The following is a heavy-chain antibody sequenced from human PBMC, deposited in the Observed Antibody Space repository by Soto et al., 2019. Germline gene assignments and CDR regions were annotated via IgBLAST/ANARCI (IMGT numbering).Heavy chain of an antibody. J-gene: IGHJ5*02. D-gene: IGHD6-13*01. Sequence: GASVKVSCKASGGTFSSYTISWVRQAPGQGLEWMGRIIPILGIANYAQKFQGRVTITADKSTSTAYMELSSLRSEDTAVYYCARDLGWAAAGQRQVPWGQGTLVTVSS. CDR2: IIPILGIA. V-gene: IGHV1-69*04. CDR3: ARDLGWAAAGQRQVP. CDR1: GGTFSSYT.